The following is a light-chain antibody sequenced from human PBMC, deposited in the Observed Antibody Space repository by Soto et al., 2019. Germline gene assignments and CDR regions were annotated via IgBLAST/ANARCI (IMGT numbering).Light chain of an antibody. J-gene: IGLJ2*01. V-gene: IGLV2-14*01. CDR1: SSDVGGYNH. Sequence: QSALTQPASVSGSPGQSITISCTGTSSDVGGYNHVSWYQQHPGKAPKLMIYEVSNRPSGVSNRFSGSKSGNTASLTISGLQADDEDDYYCSSYTSSSTLVVFGGGTKVTVL. CDR3: SSYTSSSTLVV. CDR2: EVS.